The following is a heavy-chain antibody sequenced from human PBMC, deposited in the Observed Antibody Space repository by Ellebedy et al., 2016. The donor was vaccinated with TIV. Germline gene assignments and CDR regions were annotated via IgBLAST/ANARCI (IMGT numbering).Heavy chain of an antibody. CDR1: GFTFSSYT. V-gene: IGHV3-23*01. J-gene: IGHJ4*02. CDR3: AKDSISSGWYALFCDS. D-gene: IGHD6-19*01. Sequence: GESLKISCAASGFTFSSYTMRWVRQAPATRPECVAALRVRGCSTYYADSVIGRFTISRDNSKDTVYLQMNSLRVEDTAVYYCAKDSISSGWYALFCDSWGQGTLITVSS. CDR2: LRVRGCST.